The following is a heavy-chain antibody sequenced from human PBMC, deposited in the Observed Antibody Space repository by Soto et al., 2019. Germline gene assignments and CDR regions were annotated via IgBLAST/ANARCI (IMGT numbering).Heavy chain of an antibody. Sequence: PGGSLRLSCAASGFTFSSYSMNWVRQAPGKGLEWVSSISSSSSYIYYADSVKGRFTISRDNAKNSLYLQMNSLRAEDTAVYYCASSYYYDSSGYLAFDIWGQGTMVTVS. CDR2: ISSSSSYI. CDR3: ASSYYYDSSGYLAFDI. J-gene: IGHJ3*02. D-gene: IGHD3-22*01. CDR1: GFTFSSYS. V-gene: IGHV3-21*01.